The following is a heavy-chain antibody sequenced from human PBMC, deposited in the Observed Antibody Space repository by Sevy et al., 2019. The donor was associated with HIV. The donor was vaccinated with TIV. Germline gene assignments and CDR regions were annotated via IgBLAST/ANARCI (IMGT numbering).Heavy chain of an antibody. V-gene: IGHV3-23*01. CDR1: GFTFSKYS. CDR3: AREGCTKPHDY. CDR2: FSFGCGEI. J-gene: IGHJ4*02. D-gene: IGHD2-8*01. Sequence: GGSLRLSCAASGFTFSKYSMSWVRQPPGKGLEWVSNFSFGCGEINYADSVMGRFTISRDNSKSSVYLQMNNLRPEYTAVYYCAREGCTKPHDYWGQGTLVTVSS.